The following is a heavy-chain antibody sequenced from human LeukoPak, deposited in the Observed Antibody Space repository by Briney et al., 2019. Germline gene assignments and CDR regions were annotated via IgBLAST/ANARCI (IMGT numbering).Heavy chain of an antibody. J-gene: IGHJ4*02. Sequence: SVKVSCKASGFTFTSSAMQWVRQARGQRLEWIGWIVVGSGDTNYAQKFQERVTFTRDMSTSTAYMELSSLRSEDTAVYYCAAVGGYSSSWYPFDYWGQGTLVTVSP. V-gene: IGHV1-58*02. CDR1: GFTFTSSA. D-gene: IGHD6-13*01. CDR2: IVVGSGDT. CDR3: AAVGGYSSSWYPFDY.